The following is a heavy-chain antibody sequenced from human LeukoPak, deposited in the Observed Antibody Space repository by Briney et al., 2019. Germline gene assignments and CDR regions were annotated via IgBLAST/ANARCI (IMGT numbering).Heavy chain of an antibody. CDR2: ITGSGDTT. V-gene: IGHV3-23*01. Sequence: GGSLRLSCAASGFTFSSYAVTWVRQAPGKGLEWVSGITGSGDTTFYADSVNGRFTISRDNSKNTLYLQMHSLRAEDTAVYYCVKDYSTIAAAANPLFDYWGQGALASVSS. D-gene: IGHD6-13*01. CDR3: VKDYSTIAAAANPLFDY. J-gene: IGHJ4*02. CDR1: GFTFSSYA.